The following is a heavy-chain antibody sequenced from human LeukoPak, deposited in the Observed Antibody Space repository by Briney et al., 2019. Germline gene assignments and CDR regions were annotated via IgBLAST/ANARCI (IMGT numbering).Heavy chain of an antibody. CDR1: GFNLSNYD. V-gene: IGHV3-33*01. D-gene: IGHD2-2*01. J-gene: IGHJ3*02. Sequence: QTGGSLRLSCAASGFNLSNYDMDWVRQAPGKGLEWVAVIWYDGSNIYYADSVKGRFTISRDNSKNTLYLQMNSLRAEDTAVYYCARGREYCSSTSCRDAFDIWGLGTMVTVSS. CDR2: IWYDGSNI. CDR3: ARGREYCSSTSCRDAFDI.